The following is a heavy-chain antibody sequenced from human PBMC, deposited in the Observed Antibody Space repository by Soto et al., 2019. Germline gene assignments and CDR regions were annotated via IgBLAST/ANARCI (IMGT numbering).Heavy chain of an antibody. D-gene: IGHD3-3*01. Sequence: QVQLQESGPGLVKASETLSLTCTVSGGSIDTYYWSWIRQPPGKGLQWIGYIYYSGSTTYSPSLKSRVTISVDRSKNQFSLKLTSVTAADTAVYSCARLGGYYQSLDTWGQGTLVTVSS. J-gene: IGHJ5*02. V-gene: IGHV4-59*08. CDR1: GGSIDTYY. CDR3: ARLGGYYQSLDT. CDR2: IYYSGST.